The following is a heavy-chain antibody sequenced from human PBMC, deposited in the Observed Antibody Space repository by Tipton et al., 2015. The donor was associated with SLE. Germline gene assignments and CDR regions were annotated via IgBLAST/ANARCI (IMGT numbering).Heavy chain of an antibody. CDR2: IFSSGNT. Sequence: LRLSCTVSGDSMNSGVYYWSWLRQPAGKGLEWIGRIFSSGNTIYNPSLKSRVTISEDTSTNQFSLRLSSVTAADTAVYYCAREGISYCGGDCHGSFDYWGQGSLVTVSS. D-gene: IGHD2-21*01. CDR3: AREGISYCGGDCHGSFDY. CDR1: GDSMNSGVYY. V-gene: IGHV4-61*02. J-gene: IGHJ4*02.